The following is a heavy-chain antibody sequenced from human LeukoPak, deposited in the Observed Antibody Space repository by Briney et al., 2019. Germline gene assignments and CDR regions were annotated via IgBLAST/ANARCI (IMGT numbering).Heavy chain of an antibody. Sequence: GRSLRLPCAASGFTFDDYAMHWVRQAPGKGLEWVSGISWNSGSIGYADSVKGRFTISRDNAKNSLYLQMNSLRAEDTALYYCVRVVTAPYWYFDLWGRGTLVTVSS. D-gene: IGHD4-23*01. CDR1: GFTFDDYA. J-gene: IGHJ2*01. CDR3: VRVVTAPYWYFDL. CDR2: ISWNSGSI. V-gene: IGHV3-9*01.